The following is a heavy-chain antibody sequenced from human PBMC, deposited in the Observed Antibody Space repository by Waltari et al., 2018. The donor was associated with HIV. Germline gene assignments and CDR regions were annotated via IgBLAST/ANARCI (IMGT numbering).Heavy chain of an antibody. CDR1: GGSFSGYS. CDR2: IKNGGNT. J-gene: IGHJ3*02. D-gene: IGHD2-21*01. CDR3: ARWCWGYRGTCDAFDI. V-gene: IGHV4-34*02. Sequence: QVHLQQWGAGLLKPSETLSVTCAVYGGSFSGYSWSWIRQSPGKGLEWIGEIKNGGNTNYNPSLKSRVIISQDTSKNQFSLKVTSVTAADTAVYYCARWCWGYRGTCDAFDIWGQGTMVTVSS.